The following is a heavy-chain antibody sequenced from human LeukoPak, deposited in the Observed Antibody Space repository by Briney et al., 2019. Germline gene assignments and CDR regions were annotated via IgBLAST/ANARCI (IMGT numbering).Heavy chain of an antibody. CDR1: GGSFSDYY. V-gene: IGHV4-34*01. J-gene: IGHJ4*02. D-gene: IGHD6-13*01. Sequence: SETLSLTCAVYGGSFSDYYWSWIRQPPGKGLEWIGEINHSGRTNYNPSLKSRVTISVDTSKNQFSLKLSSVTAADTAVYYCARDVVAAAGSFDYWGQGTQVTVSS. CDR2: INHSGRT. CDR3: ARDVVAAAGSFDY.